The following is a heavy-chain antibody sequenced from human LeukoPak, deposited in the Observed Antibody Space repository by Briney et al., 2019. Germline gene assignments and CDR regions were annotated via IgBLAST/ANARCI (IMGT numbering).Heavy chain of an antibody. J-gene: IGHJ4*02. CDR2: ISSSSSNI. CDR3: ATYRQVLLPFES. Sequence: PGGSLRLSCAASGFTFSSYSMNWVRQAPGKGLEWVSSISSSSSNIYYADSVKGRFTISRDNSKSTLSLQMNSLRAEDTAIYYCATYRQVLLPFESWGQGTLVTVSS. D-gene: IGHD2-8*02. CDR1: GFTFSSYS. V-gene: IGHV3-21*04.